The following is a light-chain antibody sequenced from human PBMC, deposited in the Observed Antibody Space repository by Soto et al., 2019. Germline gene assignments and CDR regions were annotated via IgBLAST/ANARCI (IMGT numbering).Light chain of an antibody. Sequence: DTVLTQSPGTLSLSPGERATLSCRAIQSVSSRYLAWYLQKPGQAPRFLIYGASSRATGIPDRFSGSGSGTDFTLTISRLEPEDFAVYYCQQYGGTPPITFGQGTRLEI. CDR3: QQYGGTPPIT. J-gene: IGKJ5*01. V-gene: IGKV3-20*01. CDR2: GAS. CDR1: QSVSSRY.